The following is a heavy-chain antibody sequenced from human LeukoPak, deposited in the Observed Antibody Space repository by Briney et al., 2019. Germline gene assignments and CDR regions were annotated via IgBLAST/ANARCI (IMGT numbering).Heavy chain of an antibody. CDR1: GVSISSSSYY. J-gene: IGHJ4*02. CDR3: ARGTRYYSEY. CDR2: IYYSGST. D-gene: IGHD3-10*01. Sequence: SETLSLTCTVSGVSISSSSYYWGWIRQPPGKGLEWIGSIYYSGSTYYNPSLKSRVTISVDTSKNQFSLKLSSVTAADTAVYYCARGTRYYSEYWGQGTLVTVSS. V-gene: IGHV4-39*01.